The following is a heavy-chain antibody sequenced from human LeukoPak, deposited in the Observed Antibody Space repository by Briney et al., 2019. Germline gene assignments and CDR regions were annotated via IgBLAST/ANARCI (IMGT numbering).Heavy chain of an antibody. CDR2: ITGSGSKT. J-gene: IGHJ4*02. V-gene: IGHV3-23*01. CDR1: GFTFSNYG. D-gene: IGHD3-10*01. CDR3: ARESEYYYGSGTDY. Sequence: TGGSLRLSCAASGFTFSNYGIAWVRQPPGKGLEWVSAITGSGSKTYYADSVKGRFTISRDNSKDTLSLQMNSLRAEDTAVYYCARESEYYYGSGTDYWGQGTLVTVSS.